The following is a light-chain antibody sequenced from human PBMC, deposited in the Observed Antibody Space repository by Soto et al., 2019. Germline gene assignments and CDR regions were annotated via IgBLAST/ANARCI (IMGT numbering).Light chain of an antibody. J-gene: IGKJ2*01. CDR3: QQYYSTPRT. CDR1: QSVFHTADNQNY. CDR2: WAS. Sequence: DIVLTQSPDSRAVSLGEGATINCRSDQSVFHTADNQNYLAWYQQKAGQPPKLLIYWASTRDSGVPARFRGSGFGTDFTLSISNLQAEDVAVYYCQQYYSTPRTFGQGTKVEI. V-gene: IGKV4-1*01.